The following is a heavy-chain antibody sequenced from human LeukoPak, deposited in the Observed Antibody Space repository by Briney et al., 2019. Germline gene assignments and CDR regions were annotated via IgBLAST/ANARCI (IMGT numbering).Heavy chain of an antibody. CDR3: ARDDGYDSSGYYSFDY. Sequence: GGSLRLSCAASGFTFSSYSMNWVRQAPGKGLEWVSSISSSSSYIYYADSVKGRFTISRDNAKNSLYLQMNSLRAEDTAVYYCARDDGYDSSGYYSFDYWGQGTLVTVSS. J-gene: IGHJ4*02. D-gene: IGHD3-22*01. V-gene: IGHV3-21*01. CDR1: GFTFSSYS. CDR2: ISSSSSYI.